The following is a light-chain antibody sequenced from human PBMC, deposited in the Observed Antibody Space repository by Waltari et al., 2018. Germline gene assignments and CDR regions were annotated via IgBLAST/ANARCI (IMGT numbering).Light chain of an antibody. CDR2: KDT. V-gene: IGLV3-25*03. J-gene: IGLJ2*01. CDR3: QSADASGTYKL. Sequence: SSEPTQPPSVSVSPGQTARITCSGDALPRQFASWYQQKPGQAPVIVIYKDTGRPSEIPERFSGSSSGTTVTLTISGVQAEDEADYYCQSADASGTYKLFGGGTKLTVL. CDR1: ALPRQF.